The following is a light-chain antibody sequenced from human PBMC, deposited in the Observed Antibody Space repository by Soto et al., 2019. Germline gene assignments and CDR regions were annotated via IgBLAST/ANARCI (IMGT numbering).Light chain of an antibody. CDR2: GNS. CDR1: SSDVGAYNY. J-gene: IGLJ3*02. V-gene: IGLV1-40*01. Sequence: QSALTQPASVSGSPGQSITISCTGTSSDVGAYNYVSWYQQLPGTAPKLLIYGNSNRPSGVPDRFSGSKSGTSASLAITGLQAEDEADYYCQSYDSSLSGSGVFGGGTKLTVL. CDR3: QSYDSSLSGSGV.